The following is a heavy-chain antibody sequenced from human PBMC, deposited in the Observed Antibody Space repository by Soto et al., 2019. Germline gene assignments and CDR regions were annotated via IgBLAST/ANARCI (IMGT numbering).Heavy chain of an antibody. Sequence: PGGSLRLSCAASGFTFSSYAMHWVRQAPGKVLEWVAVISYDGSNKYYADSVKGRFTISRDNSKNTLYLQMNSLRAEDTAVYYCARDLHYYDSSGLFDYWGQGTLVNVSS. CDR2: ISYDGSNK. V-gene: IGHV3-30-3*01. CDR3: ARDLHYYDSSGLFDY. CDR1: GFTFSSYA. D-gene: IGHD3-22*01. J-gene: IGHJ4*02.